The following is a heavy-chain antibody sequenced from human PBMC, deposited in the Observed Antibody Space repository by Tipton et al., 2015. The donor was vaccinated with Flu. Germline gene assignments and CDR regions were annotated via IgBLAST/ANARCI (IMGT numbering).Heavy chain of an antibody. CDR3: ARDVSGGILTGYRYFDY. CDR1: GGSISTYY. V-gene: IGHV4-4*07. CDR2: FYNNGST. Sequence: TLSLTCSVSGGSISTYYWSWIRQPAGKGLEWVGHFYNNGSTRYNPSLKNRCTMSADTSRSQFSLKVTSVTAADTAVYYCARDVSGGILTGYRYFDYWGQGTLVTVSS. D-gene: IGHD3-9*01. J-gene: IGHJ4*02.